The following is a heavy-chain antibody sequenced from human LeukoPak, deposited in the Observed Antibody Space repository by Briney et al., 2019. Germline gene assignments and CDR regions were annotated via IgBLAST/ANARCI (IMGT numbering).Heavy chain of an antibody. V-gene: IGHV4-39*01. CDR1: GGSIDTSDHY. Sequence: SETLSLTCTVSGGSIDTSDHYWGWIRQPPGKGLEWIGSLHYTGTAYYNESLKSRATISGGTSKNQYSLKLTSVTAADTAVYYCARRPDTSGYSYDFWGQGTLVTVSS. J-gene: IGHJ4*02. CDR2: LHYTGTA. D-gene: IGHD5-12*01. CDR3: ARRPDTSGYSYDF.